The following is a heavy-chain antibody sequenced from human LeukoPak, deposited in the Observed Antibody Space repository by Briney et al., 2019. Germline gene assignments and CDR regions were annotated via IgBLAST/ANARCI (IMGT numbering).Heavy chain of an antibody. J-gene: IGHJ4*02. CDR1: GYPLISNW. CDR2: IYPGDSDT. D-gene: IGHD5-24*01. V-gene: IGHV5-51*01. CDR3: ARVEMATTYFDY. Sequence: GESLKISFKGSGYPLISNWIGWVRPMPGKGLEWMGIIYPGDSDTRYSPSFQGQVTISADKSISTAYLQWSSLKASDTAMYYCARVEMATTYFDYWGQGTLVTVSS.